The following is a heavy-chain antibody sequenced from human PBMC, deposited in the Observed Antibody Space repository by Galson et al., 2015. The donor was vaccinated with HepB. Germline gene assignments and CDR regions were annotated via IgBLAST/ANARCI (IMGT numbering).Heavy chain of an antibody. CDR2: INPSGGST. CDR1: GYTFTSYY. CDR3: ARGCITESFWSGYYPFDY. J-gene: IGHJ4*02. D-gene: IGHD3-3*01. Sequence: SVKVSCKASGYTFTSYYMHWVRQAPGQGLEWMGIINPSGGSTSYAQKFQGRVTMTRDTSTSTVYMELSSLRSEDTAVYYCARGCITESFWSGYYPFDYWGQGTLVTVSS. V-gene: IGHV1-46*01.